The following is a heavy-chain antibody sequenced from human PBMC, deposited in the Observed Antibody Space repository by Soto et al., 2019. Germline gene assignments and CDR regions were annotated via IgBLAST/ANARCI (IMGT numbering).Heavy chain of an antibody. J-gene: IGHJ4*02. CDR3: ARGYRQSGYTGSWVFAY. D-gene: IGHD6-13*01. CDR1: GGSINSGGYY. V-gene: IGHV4-31*01. Sequence: QVQLQESGPGLVKPSQTLSLICTVSGGSINSGGYYWNWIRQHPGKGLEWIGYIFYSGSTYYNPSLRGQFTIPADPPENQSPLNLGSVTAADPPVYFGARGYRQSGYTGSWVFAYWGQGTRVNV. CDR2: IFYSGST.